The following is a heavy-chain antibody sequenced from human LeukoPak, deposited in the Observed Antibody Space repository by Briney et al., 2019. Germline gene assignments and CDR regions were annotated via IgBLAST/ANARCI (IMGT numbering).Heavy chain of an antibody. CDR3: AKDRVYCSGGSCPIDYYFDY. D-gene: IGHD2-15*01. J-gene: IGHJ4*02. Sequence: GGSLRLSCAASGFTFSNYWMHWVRQAPGKGLVWVAVISYDGSNKYYADSVKGRFTISRDNSKNTLYLQMNSLRAEDTAVYYCAKDRVYCSGGSCPIDYYFDYWGQGTLVTVSS. V-gene: IGHV3-30*18. CDR1: GFTFSNYW. CDR2: ISYDGSNK.